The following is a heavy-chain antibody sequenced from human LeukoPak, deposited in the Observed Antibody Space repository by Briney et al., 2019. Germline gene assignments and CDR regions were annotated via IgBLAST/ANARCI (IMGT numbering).Heavy chain of an antibody. CDR3: ARAPITSPFYFDY. V-gene: IGHV4-59*01. CDR2: IYYSGST. D-gene: IGHD2-2*01. CDR1: GGSISSYY. J-gene: IGHJ4*02. Sequence: SETLSLTCTVSGGSISSYYWSWIRQPPGKGLEWIGYIYYSGSTNYNPSLKSRVTISVDTSKNQFSLKLSSVTAADTAVYYCARAPITSPFYFDYWGQGTLVTVSS.